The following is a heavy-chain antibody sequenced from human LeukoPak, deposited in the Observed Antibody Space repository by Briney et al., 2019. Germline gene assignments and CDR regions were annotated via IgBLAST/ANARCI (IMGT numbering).Heavy chain of an antibody. CDR1: GFTFSSYA. V-gene: IGHV3-23*01. Sequence: GGSLRLSCAASGFTFSSYAMSWVRQAPGKGLEWVSVISSSGGNTYYTDSVKGRYTVSRDISKNTLYLQMNSLRPEDTALYYCAKARRDGYNLFDYWGQGTLVTVSS. CDR2: ISSSGGNT. CDR3: AKARRDGYNLFDY. J-gene: IGHJ4*02. D-gene: IGHD5-24*01.